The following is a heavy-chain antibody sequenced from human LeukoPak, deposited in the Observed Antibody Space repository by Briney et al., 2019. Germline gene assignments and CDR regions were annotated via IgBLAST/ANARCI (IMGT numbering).Heavy chain of an antibody. CDR3: ATAGLDY. V-gene: IGHV3-30*02. CDR2: VRSDGNDK. CDR1: GFTFSSYS. J-gene: IGHJ4*02. D-gene: IGHD2-21*02. Sequence: GGSLRLSCAASGFTFSSYSMNWVRQAPGKGLEWVTFVRSDGNDKYYADSVKGRFTISRDNSKNTLYLQMTSLRVEDTAIYYCATAGLDYWGQGSLVTVSS.